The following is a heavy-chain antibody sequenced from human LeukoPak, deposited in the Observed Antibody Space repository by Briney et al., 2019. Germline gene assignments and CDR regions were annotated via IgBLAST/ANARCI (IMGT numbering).Heavy chain of an antibody. D-gene: IGHD6-13*01. V-gene: IGHV4-4*07. J-gene: IGHJ3*02. CDR3: ARERGSSWDDAFDI. CDR1: GGSISSYY. CDR2: IYTSGST. Sequence: PSETPSLTCTVSGGSISSYYWSWIRQPAGKGLEWIGRIYTSGSTNYNPSLKSRVTMSVDTSKNQFSLKLSSVTAADTAVYYCARERGSSWDDAFDIWGQGTMVTVSS.